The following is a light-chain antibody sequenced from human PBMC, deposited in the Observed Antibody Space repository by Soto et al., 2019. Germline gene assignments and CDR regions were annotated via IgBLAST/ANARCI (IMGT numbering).Light chain of an antibody. CDR1: SSDIGGYDF. CDR3: TSYASSSTHVV. J-gene: IGLJ2*01. CDR2: DVN. V-gene: IGLV2-14*01. Sequence: QSALTQPASVSGSTGRSITLSCTGSSSDIGGYDFVSWYQRYPGKAPKLIIYDVNNRPSGVSNRFSGSKSGNTASLTISGLQAEDEAYYYCTSYASSSTHVVFGGGTKVTVL.